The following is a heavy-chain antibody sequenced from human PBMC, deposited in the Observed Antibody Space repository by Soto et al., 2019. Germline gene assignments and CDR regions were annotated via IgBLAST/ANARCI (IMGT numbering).Heavy chain of an antibody. CDR2: INPSGGST. Sequence: ASLKVSCKASGYTCPNYYIHWVLQAPGQGLEWMGIINPSGGSTSYAQKFQGRVTMTRDTSTSTVYMEVSSLRSDDTAVYYCARDLQHGSGSCLYWGQGTLVTVSS. CDR1: GYTCPNYY. V-gene: IGHV1-46*01. D-gene: IGHD3-10*01. J-gene: IGHJ4*02. CDR3: ARDLQHGSGSCLY.